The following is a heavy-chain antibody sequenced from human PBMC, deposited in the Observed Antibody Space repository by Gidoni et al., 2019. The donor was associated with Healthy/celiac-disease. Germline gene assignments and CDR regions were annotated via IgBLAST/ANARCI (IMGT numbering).Heavy chain of an antibody. J-gene: IGHJ4*02. CDR2: MNPNSGNT. CDR3: ARGSHYDSSGWTPQRQQLIYYFDY. CDR1: GYTFTSSD. D-gene: IGHD3-22*01. V-gene: IGHV1-8*01. Sequence: QVQLVQSGAEVTKPGASVKVSCKASGYTFTSSDINWVRQATGQGLEWMGWMNPNSGNTGYAQKFQGRVTMTRNTSISTAYMELSSLRSEDTAVYYCARGSHYDSSGWTPQRQQLIYYFDYWGQGTLVTVSS.